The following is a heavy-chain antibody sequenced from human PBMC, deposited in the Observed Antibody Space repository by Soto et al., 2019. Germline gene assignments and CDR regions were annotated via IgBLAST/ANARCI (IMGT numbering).Heavy chain of an antibody. Sequence: ASVMVSCKASGYTFTSYAMHWVRQAPGQRLEWMGWINADNGNTKYSQKFQGRVTITRDTSASTAYMELSSLRSEDTAAYYCARAVRGDMDVWGQGTTVTVSS. CDR2: INADNGNT. CDR3: ARAVRGDMDV. J-gene: IGHJ6*02. D-gene: IGHD3-10*01. CDR1: GYTFTSYA. V-gene: IGHV1-3*01.